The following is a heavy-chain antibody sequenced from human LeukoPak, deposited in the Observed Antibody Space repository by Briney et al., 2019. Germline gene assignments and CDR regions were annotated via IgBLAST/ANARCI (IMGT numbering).Heavy chain of an antibody. V-gene: IGHV4-4*07. CDR2: IYTSGST. CDR3: AAGDTYYDFWSGYYISGYFDY. Sequence: SGTLSLTCTVSGGSISSYYWSWIRQPAGKGLEWIGRIYTSGSTNYNPSLKSRVTMSVDTSKNQFSLKLSSVTAADTAVYYCAAGDTYYDFWSGYYISGYFDYWGQGTLVTVSS. J-gene: IGHJ4*02. CDR1: GGSISSYY. D-gene: IGHD3-3*01.